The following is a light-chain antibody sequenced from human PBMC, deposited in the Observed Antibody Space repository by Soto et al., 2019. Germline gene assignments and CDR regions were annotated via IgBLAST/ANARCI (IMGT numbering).Light chain of an antibody. CDR1: QSISFY. Sequence: DVQMTQSPSSLSASVGDRVTITCRASQSISFYLNWYQQKPGKAPKLLIYGASNLQSGVPSRFSGSGSGTDFTLTISSLQPEDFATYYCQQSYSTLITFGGGTRWIS. CDR3: QQSYSTLIT. CDR2: GAS. V-gene: IGKV1-39*01. J-gene: IGKJ4*01.